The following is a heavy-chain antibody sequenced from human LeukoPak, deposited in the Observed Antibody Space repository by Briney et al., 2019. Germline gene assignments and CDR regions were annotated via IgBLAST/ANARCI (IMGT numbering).Heavy chain of an antibody. CDR1: GYTFTGYY. CDR2: INPNINGT. CDR3: ARVRGGGFRTADL. Sequence: ASVKVSCKASGYTFTGYYIHWVRQAPGQGLEWMGWINPNINGTNYAQKFQGRVTMTGDRSISTAYMELSRLRSDDTAVYYCARVRGGGFRTADLWGQGTLVSVSS. D-gene: IGHD1-14*01. V-gene: IGHV1-2*02. J-gene: IGHJ5*02.